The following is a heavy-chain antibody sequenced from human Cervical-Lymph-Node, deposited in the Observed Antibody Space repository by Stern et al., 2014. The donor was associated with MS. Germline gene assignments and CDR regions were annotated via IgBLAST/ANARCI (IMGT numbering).Heavy chain of an antibody. CDR1: GFTLNKYT. D-gene: IGHD4-23*01. V-gene: IGHV3-48*02. Sequence: QLVQPGGGLVQPGGSLGPPWAARGFTLNKYTMNWVRQAPGKGREWLTYITSRGNPLNYADSVKGRFTVSRDNAKNSLFLQMNSLRDEDTAVYYCVRAVTFYGVDVWGQGTTVTVSS. CDR3: VRAVTFYGVDV. CDR2: ITSRGNPL. J-gene: IGHJ6*02.